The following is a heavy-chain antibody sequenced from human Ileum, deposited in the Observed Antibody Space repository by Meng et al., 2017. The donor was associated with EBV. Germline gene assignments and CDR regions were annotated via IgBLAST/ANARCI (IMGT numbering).Heavy chain of an antibody. CDR2: IYYSGST. Sequence: QGELQESPRGLVKPSDNLSRSSSVAGGSNSSCYWRGLRQPPGKGMKWIGYIYYSGSTNYNPAIKSRDTIAVDTSKNQFSLSLSSVTAADTAVYYCARGGWSLDYWGQGTLVTVSS. CDR3: ARGGWSLDY. CDR1: GGSNSSCY. J-gene: IGHJ4*02. D-gene: IGHD2-15*01. V-gene: IGHV4-59*08.